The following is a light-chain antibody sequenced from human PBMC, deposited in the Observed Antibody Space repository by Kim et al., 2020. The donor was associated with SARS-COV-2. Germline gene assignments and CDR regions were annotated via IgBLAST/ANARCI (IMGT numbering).Light chain of an antibody. J-gene: IGKJ1*01. CDR1: QSISSRY. Sequence: SPGERATLACRASQSISSRYLSWYQHKPGQAPRLLIYAASTRATGIPARFSGSGSGTEFTLTISSLQSEDFAFYYCHQYNSWPWTFGQGTKVDIK. CDR2: AAS. V-gene: IGKV3-15*01. CDR3: HQYNSWPWT.